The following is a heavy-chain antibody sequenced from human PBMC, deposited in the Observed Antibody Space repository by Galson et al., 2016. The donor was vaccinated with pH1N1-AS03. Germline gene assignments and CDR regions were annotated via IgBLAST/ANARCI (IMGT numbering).Heavy chain of an antibody. J-gene: IGHJ4*02. CDR1: SGSISSYS. V-gene: IGHV4-59*01. CDR2: IYSIGGT. Sequence: SETLSLTCTVSSGSISSYSWNWIRQPPGKGLEWIGSIYSIGGTNYNPSLESQITISLETSKNQFSLKLRSVTAADTAVYYCASATAVGPPYFDYWGQGTVATVSS. CDR3: ASATAVGPPYFDY. D-gene: IGHD6-19*01.